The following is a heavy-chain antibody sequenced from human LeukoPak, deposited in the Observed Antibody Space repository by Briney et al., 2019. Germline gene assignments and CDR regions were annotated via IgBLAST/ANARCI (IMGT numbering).Heavy chain of an antibody. V-gene: IGHV4-34*01. CDR1: GGSFSGYY. CDR3: AREETAMVRGGLDY. J-gene: IGHJ4*02. CDR2: INHSGST. Sequence: SETLSLTCAVHGGSFSGYYWSWIRQPPGKGLEWIGEINHSGSTYYNPSLKSRVTISVDTSKNQFSLKLSSVTAADTAVYYCAREETAMVRGGLDYWGQGTLVTVSS. D-gene: IGHD5-18*01.